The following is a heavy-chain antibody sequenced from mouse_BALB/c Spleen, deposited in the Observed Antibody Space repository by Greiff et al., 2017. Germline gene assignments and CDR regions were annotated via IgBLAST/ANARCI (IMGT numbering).Heavy chain of an antibody. CDR1: GFSLTSYG. CDR3: ARDRGYGSCYFDY. D-gene: IGHD1-1*01. V-gene: IGHV2-9*02. Sequence: VQLQESGPGLVAPSQSLSITCTVSGFSLTSYGVHWVRQPPGKGLEWLGVIRAGGSTNYNSALMSRLSISKDNSKSQVFLQMNSLQTDDTAMYYCARDRGYGSCYFDYWGQGTTLTVSS. CDR2: IRAGGST. J-gene: IGHJ2*01.